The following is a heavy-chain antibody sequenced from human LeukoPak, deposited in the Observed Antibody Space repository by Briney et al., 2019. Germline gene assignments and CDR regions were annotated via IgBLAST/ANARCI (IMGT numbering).Heavy chain of an antibody. V-gene: IGHV3-23*01. CDR3: AKDQSRVGASDPFDY. CDR2: ISGSGATT. Sequence: PGGSLRLSCAASGFTFSSCAMTWVRQAPGKGLEWVSSISGSGATTYYADSVKGRFTISRYNSNNTVYLQMNSLRAEDTAVYYCAKDQSRVGASDPFDYWGQGMQVGVSS. D-gene: IGHD1-26*01. J-gene: IGHJ4*02. CDR1: GFTFSSCA.